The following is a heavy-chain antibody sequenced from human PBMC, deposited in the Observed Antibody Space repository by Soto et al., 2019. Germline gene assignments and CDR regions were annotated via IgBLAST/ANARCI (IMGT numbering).Heavy chain of an antibody. CDR1: GGSISSGGYY. CDR2: IYYSGST. J-gene: IGHJ4*02. D-gene: IGHD3-16*01. V-gene: IGHV4-31*03. CDR3: ARIFTENLTCDY. Sequence: PSETLSLTCTVSGGSISSGGYYWSWIRQHPGKGLEWIGYIYYSGSTYYNPSLKSRVTISVDTSKNQFSLKLSSVTAADTAVYYCARIFTENLTCDYWGQGTLVTVSS.